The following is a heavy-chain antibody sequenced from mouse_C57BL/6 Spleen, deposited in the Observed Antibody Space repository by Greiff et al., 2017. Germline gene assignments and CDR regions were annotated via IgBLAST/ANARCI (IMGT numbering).Heavy chain of an antibody. CDR3: ARKGNGSSYVWYFDV. J-gene: IGHJ1*03. Sequence: QVQLQQSGAELARPGASVKLSCKASGYTFTSYGISWVKQRTGQGLEWIGEIYPRSGNTYYNEKFKGKATLTADKSSSTAYMELRSLTSEDSAVYFCARKGNGSSYVWYFDVWGTGTTVTVSS. CDR2: IYPRSGNT. CDR1: GYTFTSYG. D-gene: IGHD1-1*01. V-gene: IGHV1-81*01.